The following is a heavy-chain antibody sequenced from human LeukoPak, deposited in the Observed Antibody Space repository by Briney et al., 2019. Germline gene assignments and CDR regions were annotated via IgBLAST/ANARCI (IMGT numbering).Heavy chain of an antibody. CDR2: IRTKSDGGST. D-gene: IGHD1-1*01. CDR1: GLTFTNAW. CDR3: STGYGTNDF. Sequence: GGSLRLSCAVSGLTFTNAWMTWVRQAPGKGLEWLGRIRTKSDGGSTDYAAPVKGRFTISRDDLTNTLYLEMNSLKTEDTATYYCSTGYGTNDFWGQGTLVTVSS. V-gene: IGHV3-15*01. J-gene: IGHJ4*02.